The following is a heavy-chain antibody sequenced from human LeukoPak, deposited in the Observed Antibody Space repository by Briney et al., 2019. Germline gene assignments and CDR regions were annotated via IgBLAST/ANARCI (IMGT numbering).Heavy chain of an antibody. V-gene: IGHV4-30-2*01. D-gene: IGHD4-17*01. CDR3: AGEGEYGDSYS. CDR1: GDSISYESDY. J-gene: IGHJ5*02. Sequence: SQTLSLTCAVSGDSISYESDYWNWIRQAPGKGPEWIGNIYRGRTRLNPSLTSRVAISVDMSKSQVSLSLTSVTAADTAIYYCAGEGEYGDSYSWGQGTLVTVSS. CDR2: IYRGRT.